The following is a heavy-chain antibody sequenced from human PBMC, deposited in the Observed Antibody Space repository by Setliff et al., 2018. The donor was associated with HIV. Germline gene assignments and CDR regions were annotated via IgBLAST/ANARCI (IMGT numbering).Heavy chain of an antibody. CDR1: GYTFTSYD. CDR2: MNPNSGNT. Sequence: GASVKVSCKASGYTFTSYDINWVRQATGQGLEWMGWMNPNSGNTGYAQKFQDRVTITADESTTTVYMELSSLTSEDTAVYYCAVKPSETSYKRFGDLFEGEGRYYHYYSYMDVWGKGTTVTVSS. D-gene: IGHD3-10*01. V-gene: IGHV1-8*03. CDR3: AVKPSETSYKRFGDLFEGEGRYYHYYSYMDV. J-gene: IGHJ6*03.